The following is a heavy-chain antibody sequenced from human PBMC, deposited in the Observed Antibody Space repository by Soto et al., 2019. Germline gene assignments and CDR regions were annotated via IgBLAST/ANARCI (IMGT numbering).Heavy chain of an antibody. CDR3: ARTPGSRVRSGMDV. D-gene: IGHD5-12*01. J-gene: IGHJ6*02. CDR1: GGSFSGYY. Sequence: QVQLQQWGAGLLKPSETLSLTCAVYGGSFSGYYWRWIRQPPGKGLEWIGEINHSGSTNYNPSLKSRVTISVDTSKNQFSLKLSSVTAADTAVYYCARTPGSRVRSGMDVWGQGTTVTVSS. CDR2: INHSGST. V-gene: IGHV4-34*01.